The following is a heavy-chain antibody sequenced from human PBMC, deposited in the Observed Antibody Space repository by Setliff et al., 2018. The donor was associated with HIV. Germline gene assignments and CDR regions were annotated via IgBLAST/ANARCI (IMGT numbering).Heavy chain of an antibody. CDR1: GGYISSSNW. CDR3: ARGPQRLSSSSWSLFDY. Sequence: SETLSLTCAVSGGYISSSNWWSWVRQPPGKGLEWIGEIYHSGSTYYNPSLKSRVTISVDTSKNQFSLKLSSVTAADTALYYCARGPQRLSSSSWSLFDYWGQGTLVTAPQ. V-gene: IGHV4-4*02. J-gene: IGHJ4*02. D-gene: IGHD6-13*01. CDR2: IYHSGST.